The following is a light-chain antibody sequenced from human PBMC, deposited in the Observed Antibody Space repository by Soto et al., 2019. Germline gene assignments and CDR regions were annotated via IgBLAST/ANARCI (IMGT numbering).Light chain of an antibody. J-gene: IGKJ1*01. CDR2: GAS. Sequence: ELVLTQTPATLSLSQGERATLSCRASPSVSSSYLAWYQQKTGQAPRLLIYGASSRATGIPDRFSGSVCGTDFTLTISRLEPEGVGVYYCQQYGSSLWTFGQGTKVDIK. CDR3: QQYGSSLWT. V-gene: IGKV3-20*01. CDR1: PSVSSSY.